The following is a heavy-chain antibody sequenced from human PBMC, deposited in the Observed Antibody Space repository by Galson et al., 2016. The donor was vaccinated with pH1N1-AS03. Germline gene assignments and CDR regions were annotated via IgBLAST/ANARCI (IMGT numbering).Heavy chain of an antibody. Sequence: SVKVSCKASGGTFDNHPINWVRQAPGQGLEWMGGFIPIFGTTNYAPKYRGRVTFTTDDSTTTVYMELSNLRSEDTAVYYCARNSDSLGAFDVWGQGTLLSVSS. CDR3: ARNSDSLGAFDV. CDR1: GGTFDNHP. V-gene: IGHV1-69*05. D-gene: IGHD1-7*01. CDR2: FIPIFGTT. J-gene: IGHJ3*01.